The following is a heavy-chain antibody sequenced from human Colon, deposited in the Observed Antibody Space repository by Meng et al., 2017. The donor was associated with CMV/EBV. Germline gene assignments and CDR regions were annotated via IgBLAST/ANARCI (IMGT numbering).Heavy chain of an antibody. CDR3: ARDPSGSRVPFDY. J-gene: IGHJ4*02. CDR2: INSNSGAT. Sequence: QVHCVVSGAEVKKPGASVKVSCKTSGYTFSDYPIRWVRQAPGQGLEWMGWINSNSGATDYAQKFQGRFTMTRDTSITTVYMELSSLRSDDTAVYYCARDPSGSRVPFDYWGQGSLVTVSS. V-gene: IGHV1-2*02. D-gene: IGHD1-26*01. CDR1: GYTFSDYP.